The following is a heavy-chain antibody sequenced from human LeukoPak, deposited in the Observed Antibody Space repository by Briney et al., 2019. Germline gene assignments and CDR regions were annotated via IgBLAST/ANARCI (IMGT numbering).Heavy chain of an antibody. Sequence: PGGSLRLSCGASDFSFRTHSMIWARQTSGTALEWISYISSGGGVTHYAESVKGRFSIPRDNAKNSLFLQMNRLKDEDTAVYYCARVGVGDWGSVWDHWGQGVRVTVSS. CDR3: ARVGVGDWGSVWDH. CDR2: ISSGGGVT. D-gene: IGHD3-16*01. CDR1: DFSFRTHS. J-gene: IGHJ4*02. V-gene: IGHV3-48*02.